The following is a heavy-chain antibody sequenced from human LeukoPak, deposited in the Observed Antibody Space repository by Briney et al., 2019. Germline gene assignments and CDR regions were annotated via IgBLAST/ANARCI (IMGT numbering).Heavy chain of an antibody. CDR2: ISAYNGNT. D-gene: IGHD6-19*01. Sequence: ASVKVSCKASGYTFTSYGISWVRQAPGQGLEWMGWISAYNGNTNYAQKLQGRVTMTTDTSTSTAYMQLRSLRSDDTAVYYCARNEVSSGWYVPYYYYYMDVWGKGTTVTISS. V-gene: IGHV1-18*01. CDR1: GYTFTSYG. CDR3: ARNEVSSGWYVPYYYYYMDV. J-gene: IGHJ6*03.